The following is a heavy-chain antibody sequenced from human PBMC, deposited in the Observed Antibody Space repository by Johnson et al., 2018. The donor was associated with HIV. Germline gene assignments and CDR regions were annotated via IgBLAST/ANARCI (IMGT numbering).Heavy chain of an antibody. D-gene: IGHD1-14*01. CDR3: ARDGMAATKANI. Sequence: QVQLVESGGGLVQPGGSLRLSCAASGFTFSMYAMHWVRQAPGKGLEYVSAISSNGGSTSYADSVRGRFTISRDNAKNSLYLQMNSLRAEDTALYYCARDGMAATKANIWGQGTMVTVSS. J-gene: IGHJ3*02. CDR2: ISSNGGST. V-gene: IGHV3-64*04. CDR1: GFTFSMYA.